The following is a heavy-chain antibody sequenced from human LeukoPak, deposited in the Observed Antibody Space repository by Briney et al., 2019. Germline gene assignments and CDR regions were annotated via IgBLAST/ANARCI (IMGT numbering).Heavy chain of an antibody. CDR2: ISGRGGST. Sequence: GGSLRLSCADSGCTFSSYAMSWVRQAPGKGLEWVSAISGRGGSTYYADSVKGRFTISRDNSKNTLYLQMNSLRAEDTAVYYCAKDSDIVVVVAPSDDAFDIWGQGTMVTVSS. CDR3: AKDSDIVVVVAPSDDAFDI. J-gene: IGHJ3*02. V-gene: IGHV3-23*01. D-gene: IGHD2-15*01. CDR1: GCTFSSYA.